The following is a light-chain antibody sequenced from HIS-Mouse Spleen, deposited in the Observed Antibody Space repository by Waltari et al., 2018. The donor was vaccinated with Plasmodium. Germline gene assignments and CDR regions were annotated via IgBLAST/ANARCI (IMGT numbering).Light chain of an antibody. CDR1: QSVSSSY. CDR2: GAS. Sequence: EIVLTQSPGTLSLSPGERATLSCRASQSVSSSYLAWYQQKPGQAPRLLIYGASSRANGIPDRCSGSGSGTDVTLTISRLEPEDFAVYYCQQYGSSPPGTFGQGTKVEIK. V-gene: IGKV3-20*01. CDR3: QQYGSSPPGT. J-gene: IGKJ1*01.